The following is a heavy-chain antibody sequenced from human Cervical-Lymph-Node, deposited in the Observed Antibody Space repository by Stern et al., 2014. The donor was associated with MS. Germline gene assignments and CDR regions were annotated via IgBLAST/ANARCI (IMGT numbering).Heavy chain of an antibody. CDR1: GFTFSDHY. V-gene: IGHV3-11*01. Sequence: QLVQSGGGLVKPGGSLRLSCVASGFTFSDHYMSWIRQAPGKGLEFVSYISNSGSFVNYADSVKGRFTISRDNAKDSLYLQMNSLRAEDTAVYYCSREPRLTDYWGQGTLVSVSS. J-gene: IGHJ4*02. D-gene: IGHD2-21*01. CDR3: SREPRLTDY. CDR2: ISNSGSFV.